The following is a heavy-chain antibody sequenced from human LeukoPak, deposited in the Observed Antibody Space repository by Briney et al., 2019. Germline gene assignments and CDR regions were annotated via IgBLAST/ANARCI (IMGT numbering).Heavy chain of an antibody. CDR2: INSGSRYI. V-gene: IGHV3-21*01. CDR1: GFTFSTYA. Sequence: GGSLRLSCAASGFTFSTYAMNWVRQAPGKGLEWVSSINSGSRYIYYADSVKGRFTISRDNAKNSMYLQMNSLRAEDTAVYYCARDRGSSSWYPPRWFDPWGQGTLVTVSS. J-gene: IGHJ5*02. CDR3: ARDRGSSSWYPPRWFDP. D-gene: IGHD6-13*01.